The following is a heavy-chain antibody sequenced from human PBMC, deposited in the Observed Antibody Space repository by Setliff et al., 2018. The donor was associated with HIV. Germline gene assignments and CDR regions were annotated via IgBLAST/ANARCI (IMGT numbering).Heavy chain of an antibody. Sequence: HPGGSLRLFCAASGFTFSSYGMHWVRQAPGKGLEWVAVIWYDGGSKYYADSVKGRFIISRDNSKNTLYLQMNSLRAEDTAVYYCAKDLWRYYNSGSFYMDVWGKGTTVTVSS. J-gene: IGHJ6*03. CDR1: GFTFSSYG. V-gene: IGHV3-30*02. D-gene: IGHD3-10*01. CDR2: IWYDGGSK. CDR3: AKDLWRYYNSGSFYMDV.